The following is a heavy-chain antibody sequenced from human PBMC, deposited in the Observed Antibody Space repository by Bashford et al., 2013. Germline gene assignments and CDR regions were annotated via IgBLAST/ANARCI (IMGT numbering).Heavy chain of an antibody. J-gene: IGHJ4*02. CDR3: TRDMVETTGSLVNQFDY. CDR1: GFTFSSYS. CDR2: ISGDSDYI. Sequence: GGSLRLSCAASGFTFSSYSMNWVRQAPGKGLEWVSSISGDSDYIYYIESVKGRFTTSRDSAKNSLYLQMNSLRAEDTAVYYCTRDMVETTGSLVNQFDYWGQGTLVTVSS. V-gene: IGHV3-21*06. D-gene: IGHD4/OR15-4a*01.